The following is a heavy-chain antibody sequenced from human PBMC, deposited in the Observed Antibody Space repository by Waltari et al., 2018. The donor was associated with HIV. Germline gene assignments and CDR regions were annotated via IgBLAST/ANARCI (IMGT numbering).Heavy chain of an antibody. CDR2: ITSGSYI. CDR3: ARDWGYYYDNNGCYY. D-gene: IGHD3-22*01. Sequence: EVQLVESGGGLVKPGGSLRLSCAASGFTFSSYTMTWVRPAPGKGLEWVSSITSGSYIYYADSVKGRFTISRDNAKNSLYLQMNSLRAEDTAVYYCARDWGYYYDNNGCYYWGQGTLVTVSS. CDR1: GFTFSSYT. V-gene: IGHV3-21*01. J-gene: IGHJ4*02.